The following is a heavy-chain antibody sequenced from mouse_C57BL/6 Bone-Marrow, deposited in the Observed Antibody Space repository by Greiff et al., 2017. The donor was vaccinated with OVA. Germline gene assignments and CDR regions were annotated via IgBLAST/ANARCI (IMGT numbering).Heavy chain of an antibody. CDR2: IYPGDGDT. D-gene: IGHD2-4*01. J-gene: IGHJ1*03. CDR1: GYAFSSSW. CDR3: AREDDYDWYFDV. V-gene: IGHV1-82*01. Sequence: QVQLQQSGPELVKPGASVKISCKASGYAFSSSWMNWVKQRPGKGLEWIGRIYPGDGDTNYNGKFKGKGTLTADKSSSTAYMQLSSLTSEDSAVYFCAREDDYDWYFDVWGTGTTVTVSS.